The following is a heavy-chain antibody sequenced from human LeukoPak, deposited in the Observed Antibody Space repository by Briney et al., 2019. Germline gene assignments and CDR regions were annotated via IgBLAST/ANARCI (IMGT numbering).Heavy chain of an antibody. Sequence: GGSLRLSCAASGFTFSSYSMNWVRQAPGKGLEWVSSISSSSSYIYYADSVKGRFTISRDNAENSLYLQMNSLRAEDTAVYYCARVPLGEYSSGWPLDYWGQGTLVTVSS. CDR3: ARVPLGEYSSGWPLDY. CDR2: ISSSSSYI. CDR1: GFTFSSYS. D-gene: IGHD6-19*01. J-gene: IGHJ4*02. V-gene: IGHV3-21*01.